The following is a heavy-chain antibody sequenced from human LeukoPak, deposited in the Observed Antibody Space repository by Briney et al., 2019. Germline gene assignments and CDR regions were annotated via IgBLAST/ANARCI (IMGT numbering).Heavy chain of an antibody. CDR2: IYYSGST. CDR3: ARDRYTALVRGFDI. J-gene: IGHJ3*02. V-gene: IGHV4-34*01. CDR1: GGSFSGYY. Sequence: PSETLSLTCAVYGGSFSGYYWSWIRQPPGKGLEWIGSIYYSGSTHYNPSLKSRVTISVDMSKNQFSLKLTSVTAADTAVYYCARDRYTALVRGFDIWGQGTMVTVSS. D-gene: IGHD5-18*01.